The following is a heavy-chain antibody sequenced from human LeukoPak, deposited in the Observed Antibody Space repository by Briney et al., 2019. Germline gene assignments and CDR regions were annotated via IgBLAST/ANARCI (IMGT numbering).Heavy chain of an antibody. CDR2: MYYSGGT. CDR3: ARDRGSRDAFDI. Sequence: SETLSLTCNVVGGFVSGSSNYWGWVRQPPGRGLEWIGSMYYSGGTYHNPSLKSRVTISVDTSKNQFSLRLSSVTAADTAVYYCARDRGSRDAFDIWGQGTMVTVSS. J-gene: IGHJ3*02. D-gene: IGHD1-26*01. CDR1: GGFVSGSSNY. V-gene: IGHV4-39*07.